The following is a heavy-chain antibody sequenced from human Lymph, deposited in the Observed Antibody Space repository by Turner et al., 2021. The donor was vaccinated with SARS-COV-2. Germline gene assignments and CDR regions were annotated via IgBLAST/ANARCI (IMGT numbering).Heavy chain of an antibody. CDR1: GFTFDDYA. CDR2: ISGGGGGT. D-gene: IGHD2-15*01. V-gene: IGHV3-43*02. J-gene: IGHJ4*02. CDR3: AKDPGYCSGGSCYSRTYFDF. Sequence: EVQLVESGGGVVQPGGSLRLSCAASGFTFDDYAMHWVRQAPGKGLEWVSLISGGGGGTYYADSVKGRFTISRDNSKNSLSLQMNSLRAEDTALYYCAKDPGYCSGGSCYSRTYFDFWGQGTLVTVSA.